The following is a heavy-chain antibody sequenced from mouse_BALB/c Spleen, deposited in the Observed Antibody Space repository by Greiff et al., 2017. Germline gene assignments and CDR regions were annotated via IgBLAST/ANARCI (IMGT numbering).Heavy chain of an antibody. D-gene: IGHD1-1*01. CDR1: GFSLTSYG. V-gene: IGHV2-9*02. Sequence: QVQLQQSGPGLVAPSQSLSITCTVSGFSLTSYGVHWVRQPPGKGLEWLGVIWAGGSTNYNSALMSRLSISKDNSKSQVFLKMNSLQTDDTAMYYCAREKGNYYGSSWFAYWGQGTLVTVSA. CDR3: AREKGNYYGSSWFAY. J-gene: IGHJ3*01. CDR2: IWAGGST.